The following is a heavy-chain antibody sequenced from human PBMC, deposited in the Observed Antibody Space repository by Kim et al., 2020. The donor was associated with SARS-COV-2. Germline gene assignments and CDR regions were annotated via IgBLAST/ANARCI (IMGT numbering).Heavy chain of an antibody. D-gene: IGHD3-16*02. CDR3: AKVAYYDYVWGSYRYGGFDY. V-gene: IGHV3-23*01. CDR2: ISGSGGST. CDR1: GFTFSSYA. Sequence: GGSLRLSCAASGFTFSSYAMSWVRQAPGKGLEWVSAISGSGGSTYYADSVKGRFTISRDNSKNTLYLQMNSLRAEDTAVYYCAKVAYYDYVWGSYRYGGFDYWGQGPLVTVSS. J-gene: IGHJ4*02.